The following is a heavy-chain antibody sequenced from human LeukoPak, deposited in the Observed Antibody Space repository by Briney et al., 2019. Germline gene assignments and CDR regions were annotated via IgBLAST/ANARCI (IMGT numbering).Heavy chain of an antibody. CDR1: GGSISSYY. CDR2: IYHSGST. J-gene: IGHJ4*02. CDR3: ARGTVTEETYYFDY. Sequence: SETLSLTCTVSGGSISSYYWSWIRQPPGKGLEWIGYIYHSGSTYYNPSLKSRVTISVDRSKNQFSLKLSSVTAADTAVYYCARGTVTEETYYFDYWGQGTLVTVSS. D-gene: IGHD4-17*01. V-gene: IGHV4-59*12.